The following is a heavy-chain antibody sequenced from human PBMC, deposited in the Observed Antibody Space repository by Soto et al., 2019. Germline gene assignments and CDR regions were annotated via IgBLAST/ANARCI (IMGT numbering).Heavy chain of an antibody. D-gene: IGHD3-16*02. J-gene: IGHJ5*02. CDR3: ARDGEYDYIWGSYPPLGP. V-gene: IGHV3-23*01. CDR1: GFTFSNYV. CDR2: ISGSGDNT. Sequence: GGSLRLSCAASGFTFSNYVMSWVRQAPGKGLEWVSSISGSGDNTYYADSVKGRFTISRDNSKNTLSLQMNSLRAEDTAVYYCARDGEYDYIWGSYPPLGPWGQGTLVTVSS.